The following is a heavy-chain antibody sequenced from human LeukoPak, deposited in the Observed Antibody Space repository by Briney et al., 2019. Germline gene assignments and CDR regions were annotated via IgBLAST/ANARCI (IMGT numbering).Heavy chain of an antibody. Sequence: SSVKVSCKASGGTSSSYAISWVRQAPGQGLEWMGGIIPIFGTASYAQKFQGRVTITADESTSTAYMELSSLRSEDTAVYYCARASDDYGDYSYFDYWGQGTLVTVSS. D-gene: IGHD4-17*01. CDR2: IIPIFGTA. CDR1: GGTSSSYA. V-gene: IGHV1-69*01. CDR3: ARASDDYGDYSYFDY. J-gene: IGHJ4*02.